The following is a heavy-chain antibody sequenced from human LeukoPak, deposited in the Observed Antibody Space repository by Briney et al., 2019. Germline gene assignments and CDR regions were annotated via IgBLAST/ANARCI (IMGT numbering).Heavy chain of an antibody. CDR1: GYSISSGYY. J-gene: IGHJ4*02. D-gene: IGHD4-17*01. V-gene: IGHV4-38-2*02. Sequence: SETLSLTCTVSGYSISSGYYWGWIRQPPGKGLEWIGSIYHSGSTYYNPSLKSRVTISVDTSKNQFSLKLSSVTAADTAVYYCARVIFGDYDGFDYWGQGTLVTVPS. CDR3: ARVIFGDYDGFDY. CDR2: IYHSGST.